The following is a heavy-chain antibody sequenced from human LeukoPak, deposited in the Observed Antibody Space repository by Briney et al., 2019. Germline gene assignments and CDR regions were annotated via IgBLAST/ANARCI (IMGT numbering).Heavy chain of an antibody. CDR3: ARDTALAEVTYYYGMDV. CDR2: IYDSGST. J-gene: IGHJ6*02. D-gene: IGHD5-18*01. Sequence: PSETLSLTCGVSGGSISSYYWNWIRQPPGKGLEWIGYIYDSGSTNYNPSLKSRVTISIDTSKNQFSLKVSSVTAADTAVYYCARDTALAEVTYYYGMDVWGQGTTVTVSS. CDR1: GGSISSYY. V-gene: IGHV4-59*01.